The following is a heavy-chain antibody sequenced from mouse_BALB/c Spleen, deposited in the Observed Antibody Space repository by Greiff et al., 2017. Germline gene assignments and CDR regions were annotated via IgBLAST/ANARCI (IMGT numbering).Heavy chain of an antibody. Sequence: ESGPGLVAPSQSLSITCTVSGFSLTDYGVSWIRQPPGKGLEWLGVIWGGGSTYYNSALKSRLSISKDNSKSQVFLKMNSLQTDDTAMYYCAKHGGAARARYYAMDYWGQGTSVTVSS. D-gene: IGHD3-1*01. CDR2: IWGGGST. V-gene: IGHV2-6-5*01. CDR3: AKHGGAARARYYAMDY. J-gene: IGHJ4*01. CDR1: GFSLTDYG.